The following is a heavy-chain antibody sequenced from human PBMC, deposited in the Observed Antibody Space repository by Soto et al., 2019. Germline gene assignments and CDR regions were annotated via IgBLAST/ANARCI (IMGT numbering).Heavy chain of an antibody. V-gene: IGHV1-2*02. CDR1: GYTFTDYY. CDR2: INPNSGGT. D-gene: IGHD1-7*01. CDR3: ARKLELRGSYYYYYDMDV. Sequence: ASVKVSCKASGYTFTDYYMHWVRQAPGQGLEWMGWINPNSGGTNYAQKFQGRVTMTRDTSISTAYMELSRLRSGDTAVYYCARKLELRGSYYYYYDMDVWGQGTTVTVSS. J-gene: IGHJ6*02.